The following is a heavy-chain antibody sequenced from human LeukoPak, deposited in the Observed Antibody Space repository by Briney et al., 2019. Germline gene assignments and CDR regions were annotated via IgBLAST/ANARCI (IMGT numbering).Heavy chain of an antibody. CDR1: GGSISSSSHY. V-gene: IGHV4-39*07. Sequence: SETLSLTCTVSGGSISSSSHYWGWIRQPPGNGLEWIGNIHNGGSTYYNPSLESRVTMSVDTSKNRFSLKLSSVTAADTAVYYCASQNNSYGSYYFDYWGQGTLVTVSS. CDR2: IHNGGST. D-gene: IGHD5-18*01. J-gene: IGHJ4*02. CDR3: ASQNNSYGSYYFDY.